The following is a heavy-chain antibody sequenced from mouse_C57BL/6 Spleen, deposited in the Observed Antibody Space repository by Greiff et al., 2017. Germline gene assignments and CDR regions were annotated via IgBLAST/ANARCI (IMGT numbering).Heavy chain of an antibody. V-gene: IGHV1-39*01. Sequence: EVQLQQSGPELVKPGASVTISCKASGYSFTDYNINWVKQSNGKSLEWIGVINPDYGTTSYNQKFKGKATLTVDQSSSTAYMQLNSLTSEDSAVYYCADTGTGCYYLDYWGQGTTLTVSS. CDR1: GYSFTDYN. CDR2: INPDYGTT. CDR3: ADTGTGCYYLDY. D-gene: IGHD4-1*01. J-gene: IGHJ2*01.